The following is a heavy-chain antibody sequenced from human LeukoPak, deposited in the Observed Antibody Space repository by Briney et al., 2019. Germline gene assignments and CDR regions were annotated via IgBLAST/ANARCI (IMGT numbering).Heavy chain of an antibody. Sequence: GGSLRLSCAASGFTFSGYGMHWVRQAPGKGLEWVAVISYDGSNKYYADSVKGRFTISRDNSKNTLYLQMNSLRAEDTAVYYCAKQKGRAVAAYDYWGQGTLVSVSS. CDR2: ISYDGSNK. J-gene: IGHJ4*02. D-gene: IGHD6-19*01. CDR1: GFTFSGYG. CDR3: AKQKGRAVAAYDY. V-gene: IGHV3-30*18.